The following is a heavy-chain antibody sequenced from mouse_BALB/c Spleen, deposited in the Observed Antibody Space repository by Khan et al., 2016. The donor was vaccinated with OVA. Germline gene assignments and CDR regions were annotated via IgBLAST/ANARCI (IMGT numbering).Heavy chain of an antibody. V-gene: IGHV5-6*02. J-gene: IGHJ3*01. CDR1: GFTFSTYG. D-gene: IGHD1-1*02. Sequence: EVQLVESGGDLVKPGGSLKLSCAASGFTFSTYGMSWVRQTPDKRLEWVATISSGGSYTFYPDSVKGRFTISRDNDKNTLYLQMSSLKSDEHALYYCARRAYYYNSEGFAYWGQGTLVTGSA. CDR3: ARRAYYYNSEGFAY. CDR2: ISSGGSYT.